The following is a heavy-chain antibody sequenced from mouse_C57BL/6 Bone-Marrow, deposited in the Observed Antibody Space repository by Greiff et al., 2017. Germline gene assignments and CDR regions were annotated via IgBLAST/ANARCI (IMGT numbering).Heavy chain of an antibody. J-gene: IGHJ2*01. V-gene: IGHV1-74*01. CDR2: IHPSDSDT. CDR3: AIWGFTTVCYFDD. Sequence: VQLQQPGAELVKPGASVKVSCKASGYTFTSYWMHWVKQRPGQGLEWIGRIHPSDSDTNYNQKFKGKATLTVDNSSSTAYMQLSSLTSEYSAVYYCAIWGFTTVCYFDDWGQGTTLTVSS. CDR1: GYTFTSYW. D-gene: IGHD1-1*01.